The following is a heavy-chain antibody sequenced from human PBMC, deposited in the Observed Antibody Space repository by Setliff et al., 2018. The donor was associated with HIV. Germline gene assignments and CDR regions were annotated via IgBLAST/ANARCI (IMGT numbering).Heavy chain of an antibody. Sequence: GGSLRLSCAASGFSFSSYAMGWVRQAPGKGLEWVSVVSTKGDYTYFADSVKGRFTISRDNSKNTVFLQMNSLRAEDTAVYYCAKSQQMGYSYGLNFDYWGQGTLVTVSS. CDR3: AKSQQMGYSYGLNFDY. J-gene: IGHJ4*02. CDR1: GFSFSSYA. D-gene: IGHD5-18*01. CDR2: VSTKGDYT. V-gene: IGHV3-23*01.